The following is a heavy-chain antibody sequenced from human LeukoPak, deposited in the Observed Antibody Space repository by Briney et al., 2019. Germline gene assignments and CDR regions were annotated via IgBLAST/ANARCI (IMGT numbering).Heavy chain of an antibody. D-gene: IGHD6-19*01. CDR3: TSPGGSCWYYNY. Sequence: GGSLRLSCTASGLTFGDYAMSWVRQAPGKGLEWVGFIRSKAYGGTTEYAASVKGRFTISRDDSKSIAYLQMNSLKTEETAVYYCTSPGGSCWYYNYWGQGTLVTVSS. J-gene: IGHJ4*02. CDR2: IRSKAYGGTT. CDR1: GLTFGDYA. V-gene: IGHV3-49*04.